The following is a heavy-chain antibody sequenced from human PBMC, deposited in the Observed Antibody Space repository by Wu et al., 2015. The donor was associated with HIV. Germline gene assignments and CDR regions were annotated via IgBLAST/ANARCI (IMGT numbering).Heavy chain of an antibody. V-gene: IGHV1-2*02. J-gene: IGHJ5*02. CDR1: GYTFTGYY. CDR3: ARGDGITMVRGVIKKLVPNWFDP. D-gene: IGHD3-10*01. Sequence: QVQLVQSGAEVKKPGASVKVSCKASGYTFTGYYMHWVRQAPGQGLEWMGWINPNSGGTNYAQKFQGRVTMTRDTSISTAYMELSRLRSDDTAVYYCARGDGITMVRGVIKKLVPNWFDPGAREPWSPSPQ. CDR2: INPNSGGT.